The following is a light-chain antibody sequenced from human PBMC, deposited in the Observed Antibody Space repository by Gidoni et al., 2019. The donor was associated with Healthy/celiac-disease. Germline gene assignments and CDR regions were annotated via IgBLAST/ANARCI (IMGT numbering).Light chain of an antibody. V-gene: IGKV3-15*01. CDR2: GAS. CDR1: RSFSSN. Sequence: EILLTHSPATLSVSPGERATLSCRASRSFSSNLAWYQQKPGQAPRLLIYGASTRATGIPARFSGSGSGTEFTLTISSLQYEDFAVYYCQQYNNWPPYTFGQGTKLEIK. J-gene: IGKJ2*01. CDR3: QQYNNWPPYT.